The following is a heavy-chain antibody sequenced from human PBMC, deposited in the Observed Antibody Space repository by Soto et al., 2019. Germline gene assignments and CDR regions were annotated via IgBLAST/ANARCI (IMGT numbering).Heavy chain of an antibody. Sequence: WGPLSLSCAVSGGPFSGNALRWIRQPPGKGLEWVAVISYDGSNKYYADSVKGRFPISRDNSKNTLYLQMNSLRAEDTGVYYCAKSPVAAFDIWGQGTMVTVSS. D-gene: IGHD5-12*01. J-gene: IGHJ3*02. CDR1: GGPFSGNA. CDR2: ISYDGSNK. V-gene: IGHV3-30*18. CDR3: AKSPVAAFDI.